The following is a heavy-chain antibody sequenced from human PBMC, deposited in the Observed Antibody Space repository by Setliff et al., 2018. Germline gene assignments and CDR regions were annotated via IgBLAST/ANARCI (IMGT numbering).Heavy chain of an antibody. CDR3: ASNRAAMALDDP. CDR1: GFAFSTYR. CDR2: ILDDGVKK. Sequence: GESLKISCAASGFAFSTYRMHWVRQAPGKGLEWVAVILDDGVKKYHADSVKGRFTISRDNSKNTLYLQMNSLRPEDTAVYYCASNRAAMALDDPWGQGKLVTVSS. J-gene: IGHJ5*02. V-gene: IGHV3-30*03. D-gene: IGHD5-18*01.